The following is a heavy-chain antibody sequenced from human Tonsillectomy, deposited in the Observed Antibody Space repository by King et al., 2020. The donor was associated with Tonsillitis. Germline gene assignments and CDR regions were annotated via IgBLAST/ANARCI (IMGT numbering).Heavy chain of an antibody. CDR2: ISWNSGTI. CDR3: ARGYSSLSYYFDF. J-gene: IGHJ4*02. CDR1: GFTFDDYA. V-gene: IGHV3-9*01. D-gene: IGHD6-13*01. Sequence: VQLVESGGGLVQPGRSLRLSCAASGFTFDDYAMHWVRQAPGKGLEWVSGISWNSGTIGYADSVKGRFTISRDNAKNSLYLQMNSLRAEDTALYYCARGYSSLSYYFDFWGQGTLVSVSS.